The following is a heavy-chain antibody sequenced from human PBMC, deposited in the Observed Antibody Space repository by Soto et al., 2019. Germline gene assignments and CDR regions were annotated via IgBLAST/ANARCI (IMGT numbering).Heavy chain of an antibody. D-gene: IGHD6-19*01. CDR2: IHHSGST. V-gene: IGHV4-4*02. J-gene: IGHJ4*02. CDR3: VWSFGGYAIDH. CDR1: SASIITEQR. Sequence: QMQLQESGPGLVKPSETLSLTCAVSSASIITEQRWTWVRQPPGKGLEWIGEIHHSGSTNNNPSRRSRVTLSVDKSKNQFSLNLNSVTAADTALYYCVWSFGGYAIDHWGQGTLVIVSS.